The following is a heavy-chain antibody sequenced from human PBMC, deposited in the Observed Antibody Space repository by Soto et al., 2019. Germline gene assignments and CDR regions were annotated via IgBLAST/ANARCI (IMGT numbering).Heavy chain of an antibody. CDR1: GDSVNSSTGA. D-gene: IGHD3-16*01. CDR3: TSAPMYYDKDHGMDV. V-gene: IGHV6-1*01. CDR2: TYYRSKWYY. Sequence: SPTLALTCVISGDSVNSSTGAWNWISQSPSRGLEWLGRTYYRSKWYYNYASSVRGRIRVTPDTSKNQFSLQLTSVSPEDTAVYYCTSAPMYYDKDHGMDVWGRGTTVTVSS. J-gene: IGHJ6*02.